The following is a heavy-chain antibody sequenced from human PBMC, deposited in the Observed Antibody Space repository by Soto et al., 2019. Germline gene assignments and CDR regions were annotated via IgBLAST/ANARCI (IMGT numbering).Heavy chain of an antibody. D-gene: IGHD2-21*02. Sequence: SCAASEFTFSSYPMSWVRQAPGKGLEWVSAITGSGGFTNYADSVKGRFTISRDNSKNTLFLQMNSLRAEDTAVYYCAKARDTVTAYDAYDMWGQGTMVTVSS. CDR1: EFTFSSYP. J-gene: IGHJ3*02. CDR3: AKARDTVTAYDAYDM. CDR2: ITGSGGFT. V-gene: IGHV3-23*01.